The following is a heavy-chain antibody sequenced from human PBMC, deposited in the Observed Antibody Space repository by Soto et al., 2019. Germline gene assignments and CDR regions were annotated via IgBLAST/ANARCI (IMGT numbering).Heavy chain of an antibody. J-gene: IGHJ1*01. V-gene: IGHV1-69*12. CDR1: GGTFSNYA. Sequence: QVQLVQSGAEVKKPGSSVKVSCKASGGTFSNYALDWVRQAPGQGLEWMGGIIPIFGTVRHAQNFQGRVTITADESTATAYMELSSLRXEXTXXYYCXXGXXXXXXXHSGWRWGQGTLVTVSS. CDR3: XXGXXXXXXXHSGWR. CDR2: IIPIFGTV. D-gene: IGHD3-22*01.